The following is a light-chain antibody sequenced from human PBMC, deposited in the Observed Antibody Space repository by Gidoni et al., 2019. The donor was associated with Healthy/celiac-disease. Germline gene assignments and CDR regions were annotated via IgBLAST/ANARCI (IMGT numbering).Light chain of an antibody. J-gene: IGLJ3*02. CDR2: SNN. V-gene: IGLV1-44*01. CDR3: AAWDDSLNGPV. Sequence: QYVLTQPPSASGTPGQRVTISCSGSSSNIGSNTVNWYQLLPGTAPKLLIYSNNQRPSGVPDRFSGSKSGTSASLAISGLQSEDEADYYCAAWDDSLNGPVFGGGTKLTVL. CDR1: SSNIGSNT.